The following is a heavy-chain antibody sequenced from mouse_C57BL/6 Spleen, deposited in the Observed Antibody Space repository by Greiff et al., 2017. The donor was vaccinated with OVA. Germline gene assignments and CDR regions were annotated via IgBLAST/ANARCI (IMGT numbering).Heavy chain of an antibody. CDR2: INPGSGGT. D-gene: IGHD1-1*01. V-gene: IGHV1-54*01. J-gene: IGHJ2*01. CDR3: ARWGSSAYYFDY. CDR1: GYAFTNYL. Sequence: QVQLKQSGAELVRPGTSVKVSCKASGYAFTNYLIEWVKQRPGQGLEWIGVINPGSGGTNYNEKFKGKATLTADKSSSTAYMQLSSLTSEDSAVYFCARWGSSAYYFDYWGQGTTLTVSS.